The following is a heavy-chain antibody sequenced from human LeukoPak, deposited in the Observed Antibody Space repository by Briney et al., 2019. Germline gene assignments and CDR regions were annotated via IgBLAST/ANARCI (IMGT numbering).Heavy chain of an antibody. CDR3: ARDDGVFQNDYGDNKMGD. Sequence: ASVKVSCKASGYTFTGYYMHWVRQAPGQGLEWMGWINPNSGGTNYAQKFQGRVTMTRDTSISTAYMELSRLRSDDTAVYYCARDDGVFQNDYGDNKMGDWGQGTMVTVSS. V-gene: IGHV1-2*02. J-gene: IGHJ4*02. CDR2: INPNSGGT. D-gene: IGHD4-17*01. CDR1: GYTFTGYY.